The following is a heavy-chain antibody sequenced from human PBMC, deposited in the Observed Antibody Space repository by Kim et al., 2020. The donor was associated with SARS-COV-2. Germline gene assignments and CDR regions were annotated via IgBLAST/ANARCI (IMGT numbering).Heavy chain of an antibody. J-gene: IGHJ5*02. V-gene: IGHV7-4-1*02. Sequence: ASVKVSCKASGYTFTSYAMNWVRQAPGQGLEWMGWINTNTGNPTYAQGFTGQFVFSLDTSVSTAYLQISSLKAEDTAVYYCARDDGSGSYAPHWFDPWGQGTLVTVSS. D-gene: IGHD3-10*01. CDR3: ARDDGSGSYAPHWFDP. CDR2: INTNTGNP. CDR1: GYTFTSYA.